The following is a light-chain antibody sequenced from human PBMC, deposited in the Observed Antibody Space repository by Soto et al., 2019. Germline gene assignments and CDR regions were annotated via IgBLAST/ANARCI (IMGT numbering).Light chain of an antibody. CDR2: IND. V-gene: IGLV1-44*01. CDR1: SSNIGSYT. Sequence: QSVLTQPPSASGTPGQRVTISCSGSSSNIGSYTVNWYQQLPGAAPKLLIYINDQRPSGVPDRFSGSKSGTSASLAISGLQSEDEADYSCAAWDDSLTGVVFGGGTKLTVL. J-gene: IGLJ2*01. CDR3: AAWDDSLTGVV.